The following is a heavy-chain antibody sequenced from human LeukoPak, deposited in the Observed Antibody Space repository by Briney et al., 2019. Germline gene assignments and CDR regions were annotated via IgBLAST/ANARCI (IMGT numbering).Heavy chain of an antibody. J-gene: IGHJ4*02. CDR1: GFTFSSYS. Sequence: PGGSLRLSCAASGFTFSSYSMNWVRQAPGKGLEWVSYMSSSGSTISYADSAKGRFTISRDNAKNSLYLQMNSLRAEDTAVYYCAREMTGYSSSAIDYWGQGALVTVSS. CDR2: MSSSGSTI. D-gene: IGHD6-13*01. CDR3: AREMTGYSSSAIDY. V-gene: IGHV3-48*01.